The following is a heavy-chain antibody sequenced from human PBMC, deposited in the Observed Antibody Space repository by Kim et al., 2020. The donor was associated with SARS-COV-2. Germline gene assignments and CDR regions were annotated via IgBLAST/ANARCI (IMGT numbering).Heavy chain of an antibody. V-gene: IGHV3-7*03. Sequence: GGSLRLSCAASGFTFGSYWMTWVRQAPGKGLEWVANIKQDGTQQYYVDSVRGRFTVSRDGANMYLQMNSLRAEDTAVYYCARTLTGTTESFEYWGRGTLVTFSS. CDR2: IKQDGTQQ. J-gene: IGHJ1*01. CDR1: GFTFGSYW. D-gene: IGHD3-9*01. CDR3: ARTLTGTTESFEY.